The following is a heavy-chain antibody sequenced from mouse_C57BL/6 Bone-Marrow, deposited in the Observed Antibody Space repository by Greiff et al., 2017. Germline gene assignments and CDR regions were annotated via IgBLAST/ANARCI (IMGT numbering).Heavy chain of an antibody. CDR1: GYTFTEYT. V-gene: IGHV1-62-2*01. D-gene: IGHD3-2*02. CDR3: ARHEYRQTAQATGFAY. CDR2: FYPGSGSI. Sequence: VQLQQSGAELVKPGASVKLSCKASGYTFTEYTIHWVKQRSGQGLAWIGWFYPGSGSIKYNEKFKDKDTLTADKSSSTVYMELGRLTSEDSAVYVCARHEYRQTAQATGFAYCGQGTLVTVSA. J-gene: IGHJ3*01.